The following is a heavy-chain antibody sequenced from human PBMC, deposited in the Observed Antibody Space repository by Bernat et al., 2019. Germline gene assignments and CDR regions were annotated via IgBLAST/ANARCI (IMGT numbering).Heavy chain of an antibody. V-gene: IGHV3-64*01. D-gene: IGHD3-10*02. Sequence: EVQLVESGGGLVQPGGSLRLSCAASGFTFSSYAMHWVRQAPGKGLEYVSAISYNGGNTYYAKSVKGRFTISRDNSKDTLYLQMGSLRAEDMAVYYCARGVQGVVSWFDPWGQGTLVTVSS. CDR2: ISYNGGNT. J-gene: IGHJ5*02. CDR1: GFTFSSYA. CDR3: ARGVQGVVSWFDP.